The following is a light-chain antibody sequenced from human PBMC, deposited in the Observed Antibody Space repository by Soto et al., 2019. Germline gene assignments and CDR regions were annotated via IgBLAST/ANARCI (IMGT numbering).Light chain of an antibody. CDR2: EVS. CDR1: SSDVGGYNY. CDR3: SSYTSSTFYV. Sequence: QSVLTQPASVSGSPGQSITISCTGTSSDVGGYNYVSWYQQHPGKAPKLMIYEVSNRPSGVSNRFSGSKSGNTASLTISRLQAEDEADYYCSSYTSSTFYVYGTGTKGTVL. V-gene: IGLV2-14*01. J-gene: IGLJ1*01.